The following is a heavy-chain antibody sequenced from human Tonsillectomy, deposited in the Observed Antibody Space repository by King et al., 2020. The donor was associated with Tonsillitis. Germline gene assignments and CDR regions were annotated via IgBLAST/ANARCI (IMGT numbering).Heavy chain of an antibody. D-gene: IGHD1-26*01. V-gene: IGHV3-23*03. J-gene: IGHJ4*02. CDR2: IYAAGMTT. CDR1: GFTFHSYA. Sequence: VQLVESGGDLVQPGGSLRLSCAASGFTFHSYAMSWVRQAPGKGLEWVSVIYAAGMTTYYADSVKGRFTVSRDNSKATLYLQMNSLRVDDTAVYYCAKDVSSPGHYPGVFDYWGQGTLVTVST. CDR3: AKDVSSPGHYPGVFDY.